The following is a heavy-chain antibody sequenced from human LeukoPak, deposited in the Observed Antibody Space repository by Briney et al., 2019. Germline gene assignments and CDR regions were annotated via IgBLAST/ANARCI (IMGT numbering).Heavy chain of an antibody. CDR3: AREGDGYEFGHVSAFDI. V-gene: IGHV4-59*01. Sequence: SETLSLTCTVSGGSISSYYWSWIRQPPGKGLEWIGYIYYSGSTNYNSSLKSRVTISVDTSKNQFSLKLSSVTAADTAVYYCAREGDGYEFGHVSAFDIWGQGTMVTVSS. CDR1: GGSISSYY. J-gene: IGHJ3*02. D-gene: IGHD5-24*01. CDR2: IYYSGST.